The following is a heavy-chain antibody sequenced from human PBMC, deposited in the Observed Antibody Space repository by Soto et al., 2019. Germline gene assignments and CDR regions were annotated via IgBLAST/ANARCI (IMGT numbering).Heavy chain of an antibody. CDR1: GFTFSSYA. CDR3: ARWVTYGNFDYFDY. CDR2: IDSGGRTT. V-gene: IGHV3-74*01. D-gene: IGHD3-10*01. Sequence: GGSLRLSCAASGFTFSSYAMSWVRQAPGKGLVWVSRIDSGGRTTTYADSVKGRFTISRDNAKNTLYLQMNGLRAEDTALYYCARWVTYGNFDYFDYWGQGTQVTVSS. J-gene: IGHJ4*02.